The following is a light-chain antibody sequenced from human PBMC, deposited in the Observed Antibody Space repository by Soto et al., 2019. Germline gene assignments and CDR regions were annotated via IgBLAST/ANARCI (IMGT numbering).Light chain of an antibody. CDR2: DVT. J-gene: IGLJ2*01. CDR1: SSEVGNYNL. V-gene: IGLV2-23*02. CDR3: SSYAGSTAFVV. Sequence: QSVLTQPASVSGSTRQSITSSCTGTSSEVGNYNLVSWYQQHPDKAPKLMIYDVTERPSGVSNRFSGSKSGNTASLTISGLQAEDEADYYCSSYAGSTAFVVFGGGTKVTVL.